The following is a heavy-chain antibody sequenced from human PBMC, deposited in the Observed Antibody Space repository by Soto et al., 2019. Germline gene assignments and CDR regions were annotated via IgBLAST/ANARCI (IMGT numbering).Heavy chain of an antibody. CDR2: IYYSGST. Sequence: LSLTCTVSGCSISSSSYYWGWIRQPPGKGLEWLGSIYYSGSTYYNPSLKSRVTISLDTSKNQFSLKLSSVTAADTAVYYCARKPRELDAHAFDIWGQGTMVTVSS. D-gene: IGHD1-1*01. CDR1: GCSISSSSYY. J-gene: IGHJ3*02. CDR3: ARKPRELDAHAFDI. V-gene: IGHV4-39*01.